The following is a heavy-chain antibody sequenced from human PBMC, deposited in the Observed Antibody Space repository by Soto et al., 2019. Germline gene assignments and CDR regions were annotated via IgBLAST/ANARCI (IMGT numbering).Heavy chain of an antibody. D-gene: IGHD1-26*01. Sequence: GASVKVSCKVSGSTLTELSMHWVRQAPGKGLEWMGGFDPEDGETIYAQKFQGRVTMTEDTSTDTAYMELSSLRPEDTAVYYCATGRIVGATGWFDPWGQGTLVTVSS. CDR1: GSTLTELS. J-gene: IGHJ5*02. CDR3: ATGRIVGATGWFDP. V-gene: IGHV1-24*01. CDR2: FDPEDGET.